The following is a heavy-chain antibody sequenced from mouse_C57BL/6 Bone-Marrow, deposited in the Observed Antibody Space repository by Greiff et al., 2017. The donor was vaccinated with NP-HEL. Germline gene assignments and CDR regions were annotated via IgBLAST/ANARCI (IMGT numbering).Heavy chain of an antibody. D-gene: IGHD2-3*01. J-gene: IGHJ3*01. CDR1: GFTFSSYA. V-gene: IGHV5-4*01. CDR3: ARARDGYYTWFAY. Sequence: EVHLVESGGGLVKPGGSLKLSCAASGFTFSSYAMSWVRQTPEKRLEWVATISDGGSYTYYPANVKGRFPISRDNAKNNLYLQMSHMKSEDTAMYYCARARDGYYTWFAYWGQGTLVTVSA. CDR2: ISDGGSYT.